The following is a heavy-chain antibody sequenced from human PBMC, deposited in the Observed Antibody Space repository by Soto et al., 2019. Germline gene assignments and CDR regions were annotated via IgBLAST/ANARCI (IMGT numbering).Heavy chain of an antibody. CDR3: ARAKSSAWGHYYGMDV. CDR1: GFSVSANY. CDR2: IYSGGST. V-gene: IGHV3-53*02. Sequence: EVQLVETGGGLIRPGGSLRLSCAASGFSVSANYMIWIRQAPGKGLEWVSVIYSGGSTYYADSVKGRFTISRDSSKNTLYLQMNTLGAEDTAVYYCARAKSSAWGHYYGMDVWGQGTTVTVSP. J-gene: IGHJ6*01. D-gene: IGHD6-19*01.